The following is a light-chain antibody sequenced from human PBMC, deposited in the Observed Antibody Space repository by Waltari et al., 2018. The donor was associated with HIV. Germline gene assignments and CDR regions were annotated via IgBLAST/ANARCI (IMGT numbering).Light chain of an antibody. J-gene: IGLJ3*02. V-gene: IGLV1-40*01. Sequence: QSVLTQPPSVSGAPGQKVTISCTGRTSNTGADYDVHWYQQLPGIAPKVRIYGNNKRPSGIPDRFSGSKSGTSASLAITGLQRDDEADYYCHSYDSGLGALFGGGTKVTVL. CDR2: GNN. CDR3: HSYDSGLGAL. CDR1: TSNTGADYD.